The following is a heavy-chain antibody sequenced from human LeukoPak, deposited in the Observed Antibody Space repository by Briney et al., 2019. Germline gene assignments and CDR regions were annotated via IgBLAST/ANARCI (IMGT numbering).Heavy chain of an antibody. V-gene: IGHV5-51*01. J-gene: IGHJ4*02. Sequence: GESLKISCKGSGYTFASYWIGWVRQKPGKGLEWMGMISPGDSETRYSPTFQGQVTISADKSINTAYLQWSSLKALDTAFYFCARQYYFDPDGYYPLDYWGQGTLVTVSS. CDR2: ISPGDSET. CDR3: ARQYYFDPDGYYPLDY. D-gene: IGHD3-22*01. CDR1: GYTFASYW.